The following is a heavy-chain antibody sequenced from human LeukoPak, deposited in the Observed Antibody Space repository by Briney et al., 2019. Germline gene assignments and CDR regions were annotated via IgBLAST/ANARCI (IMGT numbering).Heavy chain of an antibody. J-gene: IGHJ6*03. Sequence: SETLSLTCTVPGGSISSYYWSWIRQPPGKGLEWIGYIYYSGSTNYNPSLKSRVTISVDTSKSQFSLKLSSVTAADTAVYYCARGDMTYYYDSSGYRTPFYYYYYMDVWGKGTTVTVSS. D-gene: IGHD3-22*01. CDR1: GGSISSYY. V-gene: IGHV4-59*12. CDR3: ARGDMTYYYDSSGYRTPFYYYYYMDV. CDR2: IYYSGST.